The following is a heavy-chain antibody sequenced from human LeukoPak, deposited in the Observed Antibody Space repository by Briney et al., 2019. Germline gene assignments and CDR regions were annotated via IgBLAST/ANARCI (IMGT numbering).Heavy chain of an antibody. CDR3: AKDRTAYYFDY. J-gene: IGHJ4*02. Sequence: GGSLRLSCAASGFTFSDYYMSWIRQAPGKGLEWVSYISSSGSTKYYADSVKGRFTISRDNSKNTLYLQMNSLRAEDTAVYYCAKDRTAYYFDYWGQGTLVTVSS. D-gene: IGHD1-14*01. CDR1: GFTFSDYY. CDR2: ISSSGSTK. V-gene: IGHV3-11*04.